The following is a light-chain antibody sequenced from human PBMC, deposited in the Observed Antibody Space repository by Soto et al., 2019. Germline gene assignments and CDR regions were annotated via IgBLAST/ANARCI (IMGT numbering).Light chain of an antibody. CDR1: QDIRNT. V-gene: IGKV1-33*01. CDR3: QQYDDLPIT. CDR2: DAS. J-gene: IGKJ5*01. Sequence: DIQMTQSPSFLSAPVGDRVTITCQASQDIRNTLNWYQQKPGKALKLLIYDASNLHPGVPSRFRGSGSGTEFSSNITSLQPEDVATYYCQQYDDLPITFGQGTRLEIK.